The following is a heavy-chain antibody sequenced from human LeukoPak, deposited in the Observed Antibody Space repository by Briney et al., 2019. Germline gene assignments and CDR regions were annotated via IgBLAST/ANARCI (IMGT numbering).Heavy chain of an antibody. D-gene: IGHD3-10*01. J-gene: IGHJ4*02. CDR1: GFTFSSHA. CDR2: ISSTGDDT. V-gene: IGHV3-23*01. Sequence: GGSLRLSCAASGFTFSSHAMSWVRQAPGKGLEWVSGISSTGDDTYYADSVKGRFTISRDNSRNTLYLQMNSLRAEDTAVYYCAKRTGNAGGHFDYWGQGTLVAVSS. CDR3: AKRTGNAGGHFDY.